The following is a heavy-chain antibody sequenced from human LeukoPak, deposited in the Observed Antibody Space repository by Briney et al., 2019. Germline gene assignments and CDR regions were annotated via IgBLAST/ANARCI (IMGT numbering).Heavy chain of an antibody. CDR3: ARVIPGRWLQYDY. J-gene: IGHJ4*02. V-gene: IGHV5-51*01. CDR2: IYPGDSNT. D-gene: IGHD5-24*01. CDR1: GYSFSNFW. Sequence: GESLKISCQGSGYSFSNFWIGWVRQMPGKGLEWMGIIYPGDSNTIYSPSFEGQVTISADKSIATAYLQWSSLKASDTAMYYCARVIPGRWLQYDYWGQGTLVTVSS.